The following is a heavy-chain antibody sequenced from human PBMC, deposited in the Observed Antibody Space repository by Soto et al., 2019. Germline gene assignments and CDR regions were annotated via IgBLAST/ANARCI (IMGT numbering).Heavy chain of an antibody. CDR3: AHGYVGTWYLSY. Sequence: QITLKESGPTLVKPTQTLTLTCTFSGFSLVSREVGVGWIRQPPGKALEWLALIYRDDDKRYSPSLKSRLTITKDTSKNQVVLTMSDMDPVDTATYYCAHGYVGTWYLSYWGQGTLVTVSS. CDR1: GFSLVSREVG. V-gene: IGHV2-5*02. D-gene: IGHD2-15*01. CDR2: IYRDDDK. J-gene: IGHJ4*02.